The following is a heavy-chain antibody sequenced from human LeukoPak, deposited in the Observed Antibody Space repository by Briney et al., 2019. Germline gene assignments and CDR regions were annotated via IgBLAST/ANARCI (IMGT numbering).Heavy chain of an antibody. CDR2: ISGSGGST. CDR3: AKDAFDILTGYKYYFDY. D-gene: IGHD3-9*01. V-gene: IGHV3-23*01. CDR1: GFTFSSYG. J-gene: IGHJ4*02. Sequence: PGGSLRLSCAASGFTFSSYGMSWVRQAPGKGLEWVSAISGSGGSTYYADSVKGRFTISRDNSKNTLYLQMNSLRAEDTAVYYCAKDAFDILTGYKYYFDYWGQGTLVTVSS.